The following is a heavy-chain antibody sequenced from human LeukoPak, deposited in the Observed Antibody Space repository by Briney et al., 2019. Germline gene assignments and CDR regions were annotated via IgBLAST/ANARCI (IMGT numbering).Heavy chain of an antibody. J-gene: IGHJ4*02. CDR3: ARENYGDSDY. D-gene: IGHD4-17*01. V-gene: IGHV1-18*01. CDR2: ISAYNGNT. CDR1: GGIFSNYA. Sequence: ASVKVSCKASGGIFSNYAISWVRQAPGQGLEWMGWISAYNGNTNYAQKLQGRVTMTTDTSTSTAYMELRSLRSDDTAVYYCARENYGDSDYWGQGTLVTVSS.